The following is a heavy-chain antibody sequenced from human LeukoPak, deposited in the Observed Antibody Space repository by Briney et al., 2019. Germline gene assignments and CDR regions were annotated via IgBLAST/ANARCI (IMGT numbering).Heavy chain of an antibody. V-gene: IGHV3-7*01. CDR2: IKQDGSEK. D-gene: IGHD1-26*01. Sequence: GGSLRLSCAASGFTFSSYWMSWVRQAPGKGLEWVANIKQDGSEKYYVDSVKGRFTISRDNAKNSLYLQMNSLRAEDTAVYYCAREIVGAIKSYFDYWGQGTLVTASS. CDR1: GFTFSSYW. J-gene: IGHJ4*02. CDR3: AREIVGAIKSYFDY.